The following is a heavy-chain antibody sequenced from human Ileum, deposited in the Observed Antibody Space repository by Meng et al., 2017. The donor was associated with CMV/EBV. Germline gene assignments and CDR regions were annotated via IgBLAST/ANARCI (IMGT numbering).Heavy chain of an antibody. J-gene: IGHJ4*02. D-gene: IGHD2-15*01. CDR1: AGYITSGNYY. CDR3: VRQVVAASFDY. Sequence: AERQESGPGLLKPSQTLFPTSTVSAGYITSGNYYWSWIRQPPGRGLEWIGYIYYSGSPYYKPSLKSRVTISLDTSKNQFSLNLRSVTATDSAVYYCVRQVVAASFDYWGQGALVTVSS. CDR2: IYYSGSP. V-gene: IGHV4-30-4*08.